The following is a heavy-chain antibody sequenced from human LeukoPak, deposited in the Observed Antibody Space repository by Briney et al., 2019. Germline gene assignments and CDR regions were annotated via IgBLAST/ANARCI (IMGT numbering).Heavy chain of an antibody. CDR2: ISYDGSNK. V-gene: IGHV3-30-3*01. CDR1: GFTFSSYA. J-gene: IGHJ4*02. Sequence: PGGSLRLSCAASGFTFSSYAMSWVRQAPGKGLEWVAVISYDGSNKYYADSVKGRFTISRDNSKNTLYLQMNNLRAEDTAVYYCARVHAVLLWFGELSSWGQGTLVTVSS. D-gene: IGHD3-10*01. CDR3: ARVHAVLLWFGELSS.